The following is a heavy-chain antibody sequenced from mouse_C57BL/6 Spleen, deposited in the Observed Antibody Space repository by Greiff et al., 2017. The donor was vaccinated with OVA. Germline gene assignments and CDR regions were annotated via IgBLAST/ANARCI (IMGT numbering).Heavy chain of an antibody. CDR2: INYDGSST. CDR1: GFTFSDYY. CDR3: ARDRVYGSSYVGYFDY. Sequence: EVQVVESEGGLVQPGSSMKLSCTASGFTFSDYYMAWVRQVPEKGLEWVANINYDGSSTYYLDSLKSRFIISRDNAKNILYLQMSSLKSEDTATYYCARDRVYGSSYVGYFDYWGQGTTLTVSS. J-gene: IGHJ2*01. V-gene: IGHV5-16*01. D-gene: IGHD1-1*01.